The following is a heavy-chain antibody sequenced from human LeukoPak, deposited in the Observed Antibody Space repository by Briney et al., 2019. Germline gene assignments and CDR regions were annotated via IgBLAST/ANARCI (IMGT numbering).Heavy chain of an antibody. J-gene: IGHJ4*02. D-gene: IGHD3-10*01. CDR2: IKPDGSAQ. CDR1: GFTFSNYW. V-gene: IGHV3-7*04. CDR3: ARGGGRDPFNVAY. Sequence: PGGSLRLSCAASGFTFSNYWMSWVRQAPGRGLEWVANIKPDGSAQYYVGSVKGRFTISRDNAKNSLYLQMNSLRVEDTAVYYCARGGGRDPFNVAYWGQGTLVTVSS.